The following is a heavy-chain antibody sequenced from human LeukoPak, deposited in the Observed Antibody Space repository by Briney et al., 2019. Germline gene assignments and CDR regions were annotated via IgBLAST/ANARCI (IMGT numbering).Heavy chain of an antibody. J-gene: IGHJ4*02. CDR3: VLRGGATDY. CDR2: ISGSGGTT. CDR1: GFTFSSFV. Sequence: GGSLRPSCAASGFTFSSFVLNWVRQAPGKGLEWVSTISGSGGTTYYADSVKGRFTISRDNSKNTLYLQMNSLRAEDTAVYYCVLRGGATDYWGQGTLVTVSS. D-gene: IGHD3-16*01. V-gene: IGHV3-23*01.